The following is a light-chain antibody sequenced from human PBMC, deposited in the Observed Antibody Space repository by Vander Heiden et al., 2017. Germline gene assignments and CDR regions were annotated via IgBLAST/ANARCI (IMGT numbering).Light chain of an antibody. CDR3: QQCGNSRWT. CDR1: RSVGSSY. J-gene: IGKJ1*01. CDR2: DAS. Sequence: VLTPPRTTSSLPGGGSAPSSRASRSVGSSYLAWYQQKPGQNPRLLIYDASSRATGIPDRFSGSGSGTDFTLTISRLEPEDFAVYYCQQCGNSRWTFGQGTKVEIK. V-gene: IGKV3-20*01.